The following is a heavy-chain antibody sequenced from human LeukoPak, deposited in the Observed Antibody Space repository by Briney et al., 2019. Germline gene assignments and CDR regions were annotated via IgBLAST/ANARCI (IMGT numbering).Heavy chain of an antibody. Sequence: ASVKVSCKASGYTFTNYGISWVRQAPGQGLEWMGWISVYNGNTNYAQKLQGRVTMTTDTSTSTAYMELRSLRSDDTAVYYCARDGGIAARSVFDYWSQGTLVTVSS. CDR2: ISVYNGNT. CDR1: GYTFTNYG. D-gene: IGHD6-6*01. CDR3: ARDGGIAARSVFDY. J-gene: IGHJ4*02. V-gene: IGHV1-18*01.